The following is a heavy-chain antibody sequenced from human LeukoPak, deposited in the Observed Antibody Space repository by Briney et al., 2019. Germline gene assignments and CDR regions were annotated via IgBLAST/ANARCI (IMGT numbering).Heavy chain of an antibody. V-gene: IGHV1-69*05. CDR3: ARRAPYYYDSSSHDAFDI. CDR2: IIPIFGTG. D-gene: IGHD3-22*01. CDR1: GGTFSSYA. Sequence: SVKVSCKASGGTFSSYAISWVRQAPGQGLEWMGRIIPIFGTGNYAQKFQGRVTITTDESTSTAYMELSSLRSEDTAVYYCARRAPYYYDSSSHDAFDIWGQGTMVTVSS. J-gene: IGHJ3*02.